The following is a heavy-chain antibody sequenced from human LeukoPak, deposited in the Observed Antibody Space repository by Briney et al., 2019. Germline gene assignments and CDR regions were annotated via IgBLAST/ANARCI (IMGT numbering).Heavy chain of an antibody. CDR1: GGSISSYY. V-gene: IGHV4-4*07. Sequence: SETLSLTCTVSGGSISSYYWSWIRQPAGKGLEWIGRIYSSGSTDYNPSLKSRVTMSVDTSKNKFSLKLSSVTAADTAVYYCARLPSYAYMDVWGKGTTVTVSS. CDR3: ARLPSYAYMDV. CDR2: IYSSGST. D-gene: IGHD6-6*01. J-gene: IGHJ6*03.